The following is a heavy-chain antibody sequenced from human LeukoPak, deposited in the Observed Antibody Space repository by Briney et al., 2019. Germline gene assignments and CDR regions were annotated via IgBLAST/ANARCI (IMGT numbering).Heavy chain of an antibody. D-gene: IGHD3-22*01. Sequence: ASVKVSCKASGYTFTSYDINWVRQATGQGLEWMGWMNPNSGNTGYAQKFQGRVTMTRNTSISTAYMELSSLRSEDTAVYYCARGSKDYHDSSGYYYYWGQGTLVTVSS. CDR3: ARGSKDYHDSSGYYYY. CDR2: MNPNSGNT. J-gene: IGHJ4*02. V-gene: IGHV1-8*01. CDR1: GYTFTSYD.